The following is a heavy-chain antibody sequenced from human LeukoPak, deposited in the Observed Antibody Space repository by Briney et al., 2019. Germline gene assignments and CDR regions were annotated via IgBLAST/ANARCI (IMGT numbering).Heavy chain of an antibody. CDR2: INSDGSRR. Sequence: GGSLRLSCAASGFNVSIYWMHWVRQAPGKGIVWVSRINSDGSRRMYADSVKGRFNISRDKDKNTLYLQMNSLRAEDTATYFCTRGGYCGADNCYSGGDYFDPWGPGTLVTVSP. CDR1: GFNVSIYW. CDR3: TRGGYCGADNCYSGGDYFDP. V-gene: IGHV3-74*03. J-gene: IGHJ5*02. D-gene: IGHD2-15*01.